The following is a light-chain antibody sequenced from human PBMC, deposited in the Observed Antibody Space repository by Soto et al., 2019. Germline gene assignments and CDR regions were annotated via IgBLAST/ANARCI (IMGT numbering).Light chain of an antibody. CDR1: NIGSTS. CDR3: QGWDSSSVLLVV. V-gene: IGLV3-21*02. CDR2: YDS. Sequence: SYELTQPHSVSGSTGQTARMTCGGKNIGSTSVNWYQQKPRQAPVLVVYYDSDRPSGIPERFSGSNSGNTATLTISRVEAGDEEDYYGQGWDSSSVLLVVLGGGTQVTV. J-gene: IGLJ2*01.